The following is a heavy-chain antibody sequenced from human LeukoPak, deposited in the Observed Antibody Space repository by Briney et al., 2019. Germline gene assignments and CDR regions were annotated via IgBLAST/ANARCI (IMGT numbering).Heavy chain of an antibody. CDR2: ISAYNGNT. D-gene: IGHD4-17*01. V-gene: IGHV1-18*01. CDR1: GGTFSSYA. J-gene: IGHJ5*01. CDR3: ARGATVPSPFDY. Sequence: ASVKVSCKASGGTFSSYAISWVRQAPGQGPEWMGWISAYNGNTKYAQKLQGRVTMTTDTSTSTAYMELRSLRSDDTAVYYCARGATVPSPFDYWGHGALGTVSS.